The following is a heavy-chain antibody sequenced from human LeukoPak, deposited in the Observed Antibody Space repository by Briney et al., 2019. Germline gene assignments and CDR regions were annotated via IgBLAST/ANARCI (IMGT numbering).Heavy chain of an antibody. J-gene: IGHJ4*02. CDR3: ASEADY. Sequence: SETLSLTCTVSGDSINGFYWSWIRQPPGKGLEWIGYIYYSGSTNYNPSLKSRVTISVATSKTQFSLKLTSVTAADTAMYYCASEADYWGQGILVTVSS. V-gene: IGHV4-59*01. CDR1: GDSINGFY. CDR2: IYYSGST.